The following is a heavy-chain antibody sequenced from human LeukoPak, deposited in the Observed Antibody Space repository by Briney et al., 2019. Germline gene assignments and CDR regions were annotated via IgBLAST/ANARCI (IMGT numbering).Heavy chain of an antibody. CDR3: ARGTPYYYYGMDV. CDR1: GGSFSGYY. V-gene: IGHV4-34*01. J-gene: IGHJ6*02. CDR2: INHSGST. Sequence: SETLSLTCAVYGGSFSGYYWSWIRQPPGKGLEWIGEINHSGSTNYNPSLKSRVTMSVDTSKNQFSLKLSSVTAADTAVYYCARGTPYYYYGMDVWGQGTTVTVSS.